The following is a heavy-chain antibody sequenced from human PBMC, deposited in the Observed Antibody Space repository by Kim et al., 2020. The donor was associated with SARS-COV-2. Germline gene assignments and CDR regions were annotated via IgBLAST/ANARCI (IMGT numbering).Heavy chain of an antibody. D-gene: IGHD6-19*01. V-gene: IGHV1-46*01. CDR3: VAEEEGSCRFDF. CDR1: GKTFTRYY. Sequence: ASVKVSCKASGKTFTRYYIHWVRQAPGQGLEWMGTISPADSIASYAQRFQDRVTVTRDTTTNTVYMVSSGLRSDDTAVYYCVAEEEGSCRFDFSGQGTLV. CDR2: ISPADSIA. J-gene: IGHJ4*02.